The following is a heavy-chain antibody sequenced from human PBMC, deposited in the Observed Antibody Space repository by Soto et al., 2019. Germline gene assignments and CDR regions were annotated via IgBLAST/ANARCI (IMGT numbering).Heavy chain of an antibody. CDR3: ARDAAVAGTPYYFDY. CDR2: ISAYNGNT. V-gene: IGHV1-18*04. J-gene: IGHJ4*02. D-gene: IGHD6-19*01. Sequence: ASVKVSCKASGYTFTSYGISWVRQAPGQGLEWMGWISAYNGNTNYAQKLQGRVTMTTDTSTSTAYMELRSLRSDDTAVYYCARDAAVAGTPYYFDYWGQGTLVTVSS. CDR1: GYTFTSYG.